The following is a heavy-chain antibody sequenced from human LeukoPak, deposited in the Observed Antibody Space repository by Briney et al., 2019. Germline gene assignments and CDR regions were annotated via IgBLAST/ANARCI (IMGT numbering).Heavy chain of an antibody. Sequence: AGGSLRLSCAASGFTFSGYYMSWIRQAPGKGLEWVSYISSSSSYTNYADSVKGRFTISRDNAKNSLYLQMNSLRAEDTAVYYCARDFTYYYGSGSFCDYWGQGTLVTVSS. CDR2: ISSSSSYT. CDR3: ARDFTYYYGSGSFCDY. V-gene: IGHV3-11*06. CDR1: GFTFSGYY. J-gene: IGHJ4*02. D-gene: IGHD3-10*01.